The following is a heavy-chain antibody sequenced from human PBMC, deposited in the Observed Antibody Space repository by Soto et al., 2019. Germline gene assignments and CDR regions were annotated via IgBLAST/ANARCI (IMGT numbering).Heavy chain of an antibody. CDR3: ARGHSSGWYLSAFDI. V-gene: IGHV4-31*03. CDR2: IYYSGST. D-gene: IGHD6-19*01. Sequence: TLSLTCTVSGGSISSGGYYWSWIRQHPGKGLEWIGYIYYSGSTYYNPSLKSRVTISVDTSKNQFSLKLSSVTAADTAVYYCARGHSSGWYLSAFDIWGQGTMVT. J-gene: IGHJ3*02. CDR1: GGSISSGGYY.